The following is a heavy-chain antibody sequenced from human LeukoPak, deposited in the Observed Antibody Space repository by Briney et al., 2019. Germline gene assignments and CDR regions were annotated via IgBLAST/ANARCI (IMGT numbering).Heavy chain of an antibody. Sequence: ASVKVSCKASGGTFSYYSITWVRQAPGQGLEWMGGIIPMFGATNYAQKFQGRATITTDESTSTAYMELSSLRSEDTAVYYCARVGREYSSIVGGFDYWGQGTLVTVSS. CDR3: ARVGREYSSIVGGFDY. V-gene: IGHV1-69*05. D-gene: IGHD6-6*01. J-gene: IGHJ4*02. CDR2: IIPMFGAT. CDR1: GGTFSYYS.